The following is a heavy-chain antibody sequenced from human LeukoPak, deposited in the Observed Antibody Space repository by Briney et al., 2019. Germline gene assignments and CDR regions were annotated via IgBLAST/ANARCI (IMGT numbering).Heavy chain of an antibody. V-gene: IGHV3-23*01. CDR3: AKGYSSSWPNFYFDY. CDR1: RFTFSSYA. J-gene: IGHJ4*02. Sequence: GGSLRLSCAASRFTFSSYAVTWVRQAPGKGLEWVSGISGSGGSTYYADSVKGRFTISRDNSKNTLYLQMNSLRAEDTAVYYCAKGYSSSWPNFYFDYWGQGTLVTVSS. CDR2: ISGSGGST. D-gene: IGHD6-13*01.